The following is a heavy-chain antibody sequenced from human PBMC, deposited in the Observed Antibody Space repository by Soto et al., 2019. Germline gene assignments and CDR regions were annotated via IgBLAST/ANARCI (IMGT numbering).Heavy chain of an antibody. D-gene: IGHD6-6*01. CDR3: ARVPSSIAARNNWFDP. CDR2: IIPIFGTA. CDR1: GGTFSSYA. Sequence: SVNVSCKASGGTFSSYAISWARQAPGQGLEWMGGIIPIFGTANYAQKFQGRVTITADESTSTAYMELSSLRSEDTAVYYCARVPSSIAARNNWFDPWGQGTLVTVSS. V-gene: IGHV1-69*13. J-gene: IGHJ5*02.